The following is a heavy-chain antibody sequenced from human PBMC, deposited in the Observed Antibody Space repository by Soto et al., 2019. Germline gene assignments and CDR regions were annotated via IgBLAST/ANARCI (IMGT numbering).Heavy chain of an antibody. CDR1: GDRDISNRAT. CDR2: TYYRSKWKN. J-gene: IGHJ4*02. CDR3: VRGVDSSFDS. V-gene: IGHV6-1*01. D-gene: IGHD6-13*01. Sequence: LPALLVTAVITGDRDISNRATSNRIRQSPSRGLEWLGRTYYRSKWKNDYALSVNSRITINPDTSKNQLSLQLSSVTPDDTAIYYWVRGVDSSFDSWGQGTLVTVSS.